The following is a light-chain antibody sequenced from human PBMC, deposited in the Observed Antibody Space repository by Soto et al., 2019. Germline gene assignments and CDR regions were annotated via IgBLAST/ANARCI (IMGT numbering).Light chain of an antibody. J-gene: IGKJ4*01. CDR1: QSISSY. CDR2: DAS. CDR3: QQRSNWPLT. V-gene: IGKV3-11*01. Sequence: EIVLTQSPSTLSFSPGDRATLSCRASQSISSYLAWYIQKPGQAPRLLIYDASNRATGIPARFSGSGSGTDFTLTISRLEPEDFAVYYCQQRSNWPLTFGGGTTVEIK.